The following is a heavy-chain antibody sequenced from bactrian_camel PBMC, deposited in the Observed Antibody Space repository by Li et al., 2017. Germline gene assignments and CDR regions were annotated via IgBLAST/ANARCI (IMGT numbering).Heavy chain of an antibody. CDR1: GFPFSSWG. CDR2: INSGGDST. Sequence: VQLVESGGGLVQPGSLRLSCATSGFPFSSWGMSWVRQAPEKGLEWVSVINSGGDSTNVADSVKGRFTISRDNAKNTLYLQMDGLKPEDTGVYYSAAVGLSAPCGYWGQGTQVTVS. CDR3: AAVGLSAPCGY. D-gene: IGHD5*01. V-gene: IGHV3S40*01. J-gene: IGHJ6*01.